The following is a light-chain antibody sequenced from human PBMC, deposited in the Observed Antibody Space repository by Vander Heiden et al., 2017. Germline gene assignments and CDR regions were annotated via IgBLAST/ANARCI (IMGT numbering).Light chain of an antibody. CDR2: GAS. CDR1: QSVSSK. Sequence: EIVMTQSPATLSVSPGERATLSCRASQSVSSKLAWYQHKPGQAPRLLIYGASTRATGIPARFSGSGYGTEFTLTISSLQSEDFAVYYCQQDDNWPPLTFGGGTKVEIK. J-gene: IGKJ4*01. V-gene: IGKV3-15*01. CDR3: QQDDNWPPLT.